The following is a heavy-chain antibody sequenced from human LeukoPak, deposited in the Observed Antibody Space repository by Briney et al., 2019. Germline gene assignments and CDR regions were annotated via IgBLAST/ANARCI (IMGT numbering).Heavy chain of an antibody. CDR2: INPDNGYT. CDR1: GYSFTSQD. Sequence: GASVKVSCKASGYSFTSQDMHWVRQAPGQRLEWLGCINPDNGYTTYSQELQGRVTMTTDTSTSTAYMELRSLRSDDTAVYYCAREGSFYYYDSSGYYTEPFDYWGQGTLVTVSS. CDR3: AREGSFYYYDSSGYYTEPFDY. V-gene: IGHV1-3*01. J-gene: IGHJ4*02. D-gene: IGHD3-22*01.